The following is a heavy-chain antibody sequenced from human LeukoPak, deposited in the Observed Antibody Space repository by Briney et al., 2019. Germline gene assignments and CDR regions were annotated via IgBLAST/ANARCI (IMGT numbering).Heavy chain of an antibody. CDR2: IYYSGST. CDR3: ARGNYDFWSGYYYYYGMDV. CDR1: GGSISSYY. D-gene: IGHD3-3*01. Sequence: PSETLSLTCTVSGGSISSYYWSWIRQPPGKGLEWIGYIYYSGSTNYNPSLKSRVTISVDTSKHQFSLKLSSVTAADTAVYYCARGNYDFWSGYYYYYGMDVWGQGTTVTVSS. V-gene: IGHV4-59*01. J-gene: IGHJ6*02.